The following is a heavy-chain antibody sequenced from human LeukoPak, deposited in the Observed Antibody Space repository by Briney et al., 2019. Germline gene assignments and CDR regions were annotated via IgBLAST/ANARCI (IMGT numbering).Heavy chain of an antibody. Sequence: GGSLRLSRVASGFTFRTAWMSWVRQVPGKGLEWVGLIKSKGDGETTEYAAPMKGRFSMSRDDSASTVYLQMYILKDEDTAVYYCITDLGLTMIRGVLVSWGQGALVTVS. CDR3: ITDLGLTMIRGVLVS. D-gene: IGHD3-10*01. CDR1: GFTFRTAW. V-gene: IGHV3-15*01. J-gene: IGHJ4*02. CDR2: IKSKGDGETT.